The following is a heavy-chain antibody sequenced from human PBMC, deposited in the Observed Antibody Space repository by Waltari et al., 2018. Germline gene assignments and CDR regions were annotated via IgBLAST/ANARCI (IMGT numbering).Heavy chain of an antibody. CDR1: GYSFTSYW. D-gene: IGHD1-7*01. Sequence: EVQLVQSGAEVKKPGESLKISCKGSGYSFTSYWIGWVRQMPGKGLEWMGVIYRGDLDTGYSPSFQGQVTISADKSISTAYLQWSSLKASDTAMYYCARSGTGTRRWFDPWGQGTLVTVSS. J-gene: IGHJ5*02. V-gene: IGHV5-51*01. CDR3: ARSGTGTRRWFDP. CDR2: IYRGDLDT.